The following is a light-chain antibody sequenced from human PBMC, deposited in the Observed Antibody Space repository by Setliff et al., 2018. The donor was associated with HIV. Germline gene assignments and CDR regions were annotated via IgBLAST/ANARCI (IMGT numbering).Light chain of an antibody. V-gene: IGLV2-14*03. CDR2: DVS. Sequence: QSVLAQPAPVSGSPGQAITISCTGTSDDIGRYYYVSWYQQLPGKAPKLIMYDVSHRPSGVSTRYSGSKSGDTASLTIPGLQAEDEAHYYCTSYTINTLYVFGSGTKV. CDR3: TSYTINTLYV. CDR1: SDDIGRYYY. J-gene: IGLJ1*01.